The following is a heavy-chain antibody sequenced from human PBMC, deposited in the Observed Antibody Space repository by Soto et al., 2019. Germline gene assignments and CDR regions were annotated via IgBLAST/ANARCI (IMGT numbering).Heavy chain of an antibody. CDR2: ISGSGGST. J-gene: IGHJ4*02. CDR3: AKDLTGTLEFDY. D-gene: IGHD1-1*01. CDR1: GFPLSSYA. Sequence: RLSGAAPGFPLSSYAMSWGPQAPGKGLEWVSAISGSGGSTYYADSVKGRFTISRDNSKNTLYLQMNSLRAEDTAVYYCAKDLTGTLEFDYWGQGTLVTVSS. V-gene: IGHV3-23*01.